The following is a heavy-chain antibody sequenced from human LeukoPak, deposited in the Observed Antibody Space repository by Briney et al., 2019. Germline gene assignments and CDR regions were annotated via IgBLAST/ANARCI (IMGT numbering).Heavy chain of an antibody. CDR1: GFPFSSYT. Sequence: GGSQRLSCAASGFPFSSYTIHWVRQAPGKGLEWVALIWYDGTNKYYGDSVKGRFIISRDNSKNPLYLQMNSLRAEDTAVYYCARGRFGELSEATFDIWGQGTLVTVPS. CDR2: IWYDGTNK. D-gene: IGHD3-10*01. J-gene: IGHJ3*02. CDR3: ARGRFGELSEATFDI. V-gene: IGHV3-33*08.